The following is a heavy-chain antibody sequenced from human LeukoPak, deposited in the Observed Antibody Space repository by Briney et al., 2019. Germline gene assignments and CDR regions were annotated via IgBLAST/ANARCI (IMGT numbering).Heavy chain of an antibody. CDR2: INHSGST. J-gene: IGHJ4*02. V-gene: IGHV4-34*01. CDR1: GGSFSGYY. CDR3: ARGPLGYCSSTSCPPPFDY. D-gene: IGHD2-2*01. Sequence: KTSETLSLTCAVYGGSFSGYYWSWIRQPPGKGLEWIGEINHSGSTNYNPSLKSRVTISVDTSKNQFSLKLSSVTAADTAVYYCARGPLGYCSSTSCPPPFDYWGQGTLVTVSS.